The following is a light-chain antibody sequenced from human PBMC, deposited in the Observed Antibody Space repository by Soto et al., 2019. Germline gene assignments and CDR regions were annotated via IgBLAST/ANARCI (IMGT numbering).Light chain of an antibody. CDR2: KAS. CDR3: QKYNSYWT. J-gene: IGKJ1*01. CDR1: QNINTW. Sequence: DIQMTQSPSTLCASVGDXVTITCRASQNINTWLAWYQQKPGKAPNLLIYKASTLESGVPSRFNGSGSGTEFTLTISSLQPADFATYYCQKYNSYWTFGPGTKVDIK. V-gene: IGKV1-5*03.